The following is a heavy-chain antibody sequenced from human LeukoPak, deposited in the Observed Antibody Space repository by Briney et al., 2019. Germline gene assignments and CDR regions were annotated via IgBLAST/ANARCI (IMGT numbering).Heavy chain of an antibody. CDR2: IYCGGTT. V-gene: IGHV3-66*01. CDR3: ARDSSGLSYFDY. D-gene: IGHD3-22*01. Sequence: PGGSLRLSCAASGFTASSNYMSWVRQAPGKGLEWVSVIYCGGTTYYADSVKGRFTNSRDNSKNTLYLQMNSLRAEDTAVYYCARDSSGLSYFDYWGQGTLVTVSS. CDR1: GFTASSNY. J-gene: IGHJ4*02.